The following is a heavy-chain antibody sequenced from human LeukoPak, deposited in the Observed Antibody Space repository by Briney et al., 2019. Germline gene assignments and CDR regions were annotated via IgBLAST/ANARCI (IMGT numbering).Heavy chain of an antibody. CDR3: ARDRIAVAGTVLDY. V-gene: IGHV1-69*13. Sequence: GASVKVSCKASGGTFSSYAISWVRQAPGQGLEWMGGIIPIFGTANYAQKFQGRGTITADESTSTAYMELSSLRSEDTAVYYCARDRIAVAGTVLDYWGQGTLVTVSS. CDR1: GGTFSSYA. J-gene: IGHJ4*02. D-gene: IGHD6-19*01. CDR2: IIPIFGTA.